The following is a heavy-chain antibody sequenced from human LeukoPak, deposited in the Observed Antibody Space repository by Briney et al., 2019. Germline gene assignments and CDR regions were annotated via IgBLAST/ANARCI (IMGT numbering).Heavy chain of an antibody. CDR1: GGSISSGSYY. J-gene: IGHJ4*02. CDR3: ARSELLWFGGVNSGFDY. Sequence: PSQTLSLTCTVSGGSISSGSYYWSWIRQPAGTGLEWIGYIYYSGSTNYNPSLKSRVTISLDTSKNQFSLKLSSVTAADTAVYYCARSELLWFGGVNSGFDYWGQGTLVTVSS. D-gene: IGHD3-10*01. V-gene: IGHV4-61*10. CDR2: IYYSGST.